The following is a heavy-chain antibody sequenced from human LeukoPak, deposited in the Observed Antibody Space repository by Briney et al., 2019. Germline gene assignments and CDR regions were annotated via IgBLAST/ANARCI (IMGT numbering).Heavy chain of an antibody. CDR3: ATEDSSDYYSFDY. CDR1: GFTFSSYW. J-gene: IGHJ4*02. D-gene: IGHD3-22*01. V-gene: IGHV3-7*03. Sequence: GGSLRLSCAASGFTFSSYWMNWARQAPGKGLEWVASINHNGNVNYYVDSVKGRFTISRDNAKNTLYLQMNSLKAEDTAAYYCATEDSSDYYSFDYWGQGTLVTVSS. CDR2: INHNGNVN.